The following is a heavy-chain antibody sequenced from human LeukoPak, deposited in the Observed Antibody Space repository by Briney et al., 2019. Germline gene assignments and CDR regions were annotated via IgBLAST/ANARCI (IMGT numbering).Heavy chain of an antibody. D-gene: IGHD3-22*01. CDR3: ARVHYDSSGLHDP. J-gene: IGHJ5*02. Sequence: ASVKVSCKASGYTFSNYGITWVRQAPGQGFEWMGWISGFNGHTQIAQKVQGRVMLTTDTSTNTAYMELSSLRSDDTAVYFCARVHYDSSGLHDPWGQGTLVTVSS. CDR1: GYTFSNYG. V-gene: IGHV1-18*04. CDR2: ISGFNGHT.